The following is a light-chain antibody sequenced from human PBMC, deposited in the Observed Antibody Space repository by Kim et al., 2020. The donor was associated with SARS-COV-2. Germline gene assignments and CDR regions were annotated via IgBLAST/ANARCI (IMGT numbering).Light chain of an antibody. CDR3: QQYDTLPLT. V-gene: IGKV1-33*01. J-gene: IGKJ4*01. Sequence: ASVGDRVTITCQASQDISTYLNWYQQKPGKAPKLLIYDATTLETGVPLRFSGSGSGRDFTFIISSLQPEDIATYYCQQYDTLPLTFGGGTKVEIK. CDR2: DAT. CDR1: QDISTY.